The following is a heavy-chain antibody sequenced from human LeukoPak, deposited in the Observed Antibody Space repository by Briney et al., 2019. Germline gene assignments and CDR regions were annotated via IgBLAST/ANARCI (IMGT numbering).Heavy chain of an antibody. V-gene: IGHV3-21*04. D-gene: IGHD2-2*01. CDR1: GFTFSSYS. Sequence: GGSLRLSCAASGFTFSSYSMNWVRQAPGKGLEWVSSISSSSSYIYYADSVKGRFTISRDNAKNSLYLQMNSLRAEDTAVYYCARGHCSSTSCSHLFHYWGQGTLVTVSS. J-gene: IGHJ4*02. CDR3: ARGHCSSTSCSHLFHY. CDR2: ISSSSSYI.